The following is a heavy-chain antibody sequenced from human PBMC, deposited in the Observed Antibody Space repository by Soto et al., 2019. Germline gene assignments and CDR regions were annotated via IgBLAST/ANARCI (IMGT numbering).Heavy chain of an antibody. Sequence: DVQLVESGGGLIQPGESLRLSCAAFGLTVSGKKYVAWVRQAPGKGLEWVSALYDADGTYYADSVKGRFTTSRDSSKTTVYLQMNGLRPDDTAVYYCASWHEREHAYDVWGQGTTVTVSS. D-gene: IGHD1-1*01. CDR1: GLTVSGKKY. J-gene: IGHJ3*01. CDR3: ASWHEREHAYDV. CDR2: LYDADGT. V-gene: IGHV3-53*01.